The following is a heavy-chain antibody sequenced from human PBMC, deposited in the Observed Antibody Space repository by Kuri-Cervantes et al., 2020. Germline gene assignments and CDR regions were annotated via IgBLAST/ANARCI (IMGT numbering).Heavy chain of an antibody. V-gene: IGHV3-30*03. CDR3: ARTTTTVTTLPHGY. J-gene: IGHJ4*02. D-gene: IGHD4-17*01. CDR2: ISYDGSNK. CDR1: GFTFSSYG. Sequence: GESLKISCAASGFTFSSYGMHWVRQAPGKGLEWVAVISYDGSNKYYADSVKGRFTISRDNAKNSLYLQMNSLRAEDTAVYYCARTTTTVTTLPHGYWGQGTLVTVSS.